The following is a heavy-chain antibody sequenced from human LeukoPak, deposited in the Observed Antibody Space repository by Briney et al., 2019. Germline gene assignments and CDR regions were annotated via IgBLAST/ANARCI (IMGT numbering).Heavy chain of an antibody. CDR1: GGTFSSYA. CDR3: LREDISSSSNNWFDP. CDR2: IIPILGIV. Sequence: GASVKLSCKASGGTFSSYAISWVRQAPGQGLEWMGRIIPILGIVNYAQKFQGRVTITADKSTSTAYMELSSLRSEDTAVYYCLREDISSSSNNWFDPCGQGTLVTVSS. D-gene: IGHD6-6*01. J-gene: IGHJ5*02. V-gene: IGHV1-69*04.